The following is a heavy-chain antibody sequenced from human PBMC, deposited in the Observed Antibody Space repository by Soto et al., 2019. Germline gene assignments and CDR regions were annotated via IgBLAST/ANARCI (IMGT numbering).Heavy chain of an antibody. D-gene: IGHD2-2*01. J-gene: IGHJ5*02. CDR3: ARGGYCSSTSCLNWFDP. Sequence: ASETLSLTCTVSGGSISSSSYYWGWIRQPPGKGLEWIGSIYYSGSTYYNPSLKSRVTISVDTSKNQFSLKLSSVTAADTAVYYCARGGYCSSTSCLNWFDPWGQGTLVTVSS. CDR2: IYYSGST. V-gene: IGHV4-39*01. CDR1: GGSISSSSYY.